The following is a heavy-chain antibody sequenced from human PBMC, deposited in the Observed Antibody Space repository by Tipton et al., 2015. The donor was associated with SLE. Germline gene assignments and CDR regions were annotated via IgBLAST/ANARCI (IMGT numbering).Heavy chain of an antibody. V-gene: IGHV4-4*07. CDR2: IYNSGSP. CDR1: GGSISPYY. D-gene: IGHD4-11*01. CDR3: AREFLNPVTTVHYYFDL. J-gene: IGHJ2*01. Sequence: TLSLTCTVSGGSISPYYWTWIRQPAGKGLEWIGRIYNSGSPTYNPSLKSRVTMSVDTSKNHFSLKLIAVTAADTAVYYCAREFLNPVTTVHYYFDLWGRGTLVTVSS.